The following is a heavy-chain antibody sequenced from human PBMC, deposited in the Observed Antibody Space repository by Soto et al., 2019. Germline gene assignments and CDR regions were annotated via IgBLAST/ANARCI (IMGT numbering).Heavy chain of an antibody. D-gene: IGHD3-9*01. CDR1: GGSVSSGSYY. CDR2: IYYSGST. J-gene: IGHJ4*02. Sequence: SETLSLTCTVSGGSVSSGSYYWSWIRQPPGKGLEWIGYIYYSGSTNYNPSLKSRVTISVDTSKNQFSLKLSSVTAADTAVYYCARAGYDILTGYYSNFDYWGQGTLVTVSS. V-gene: IGHV4-61*01. CDR3: ARAGYDILTGYYSNFDY.